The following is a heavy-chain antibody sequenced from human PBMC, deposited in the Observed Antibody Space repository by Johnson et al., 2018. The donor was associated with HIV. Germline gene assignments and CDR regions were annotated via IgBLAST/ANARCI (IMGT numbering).Heavy chain of an antibody. J-gene: IGHJ3*02. CDR3: AISIPRPGWGDAFDI. CDR1: GFTVCASS. D-gene: IGHD3-16*01. CDR2: IYTGDST. V-gene: IGHV3-53*01. Sequence: MLLVESGGGLIQPGGSLRLSCAASGFTVCASSMIWVRQAPGEGLKWVSLIYTGDSTSYADSVKGRFTISTDTSKNTLYLQMNALRAEDTAVYYCAISIPRPGWGDAFDIWGQGTMVTVSS.